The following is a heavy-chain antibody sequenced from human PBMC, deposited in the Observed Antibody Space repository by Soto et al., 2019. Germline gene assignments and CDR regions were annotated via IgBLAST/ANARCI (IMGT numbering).Heavy chain of an antibody. V-gene: IGHV1-69*01. J-gene: IGHJ4*02. CDR1: GGTFSGYV. CDR2: FVPLFGTT. D-gene: IGHD3-16*01. CDR3: ATHGLGVSSPPYFDN. Sequence: QLVQSGSEVKKPGSSVKVSCQASGGTFSGYVVTWVRQAPGQGLEWMGEFVPLFGTTNYAQRFSGRSTITAEESTSTAYMELRTLRSDDTAVYYCATHGLGVSSPPYFDNWGQGTLVTVSS.